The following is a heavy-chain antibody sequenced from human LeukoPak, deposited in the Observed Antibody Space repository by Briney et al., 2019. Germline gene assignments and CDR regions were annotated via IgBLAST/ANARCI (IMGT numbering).Heavy chain of an antibody. V-gene: IGHV4-59*01. CDR1: GGSISSYY. J-gene: IGHJ5*02. CDR3: AREEPNNWFDP. Sequence: SETLSLTCTVSGGSISSYYWSWIRHPPGKGLEWIGYIYYSGSTNYNPSLRSRVTISVDTSKKQFSLNLSSVTAADTAVYYCAREEPNNWFDPWGQGTLVTVSS. CDR2: IYYSGST. D-gene: IGHD1-26*01.